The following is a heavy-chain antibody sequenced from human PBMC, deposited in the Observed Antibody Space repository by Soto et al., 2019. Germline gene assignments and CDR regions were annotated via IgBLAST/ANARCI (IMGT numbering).Heavy chain of an antibody. J-gene: IGHJ4*02. CDR3: AKDISRYYYGSGTYFDY. D-gene: IGHD3-10*01. CDR2: ISLNSGSI. CDR1: GLTFDDYA. Sequence: QPGGSLRLSCAASGLTFDDYAMHWVRQAPGKGLEWVSGISLNSGSIGYADSVKGRFTISRDNAKNSLYLQMNSLRAEDTALYYCAKDISRYYYGSGTYFDYWGQGTLVTVSS. V-gene: IGHV3-9*01.